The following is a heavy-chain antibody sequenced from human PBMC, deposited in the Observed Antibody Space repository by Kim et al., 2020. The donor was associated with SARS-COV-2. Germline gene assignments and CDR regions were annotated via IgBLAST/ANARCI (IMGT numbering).Heavy chain of an antibody. V-gene: IGHV3-23*01. CDR1: GFTFSSYA. D-gene: IGHD3-9*01. Sequence: GGSLRLSCAASGFTFSSYAMSWVRQAPGKGLEWVSAISGSGGSTYYADSVKGRFTISRDNSKNTLYLQMNSLRAEDTAVYYCAKIPTYYDILTGYQTQYYFDYWGQGTLVTVSS. CDR3: AKIPTYYDILTGYQTQYYFDY. J-gene: IGHJ4*02. CDR2: ISGSGGST.